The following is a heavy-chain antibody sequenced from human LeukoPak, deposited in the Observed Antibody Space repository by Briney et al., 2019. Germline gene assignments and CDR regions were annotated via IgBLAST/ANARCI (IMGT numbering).Heavy chain of an antibody. Sequence: GGSLRLSCAASGFTFSSYSMNWVRQAPGKGLEWVSYISSSSSTIYYADSVKGRFTISRDNAKNSLYLQMNSLRAEDTAVYYCAREGYYGSGSYWDYYYYYGMDVWGQGTTVTVSS. V-gene: IGHV3-48*01. J-gene: IGHJ6*02. CDR3: AREGYYGSGSYWDYYYYYGMDV. D-gene: IGHD3-10*01. CDR1: GFTFSSYS. CDR2: ISSSSSTI.